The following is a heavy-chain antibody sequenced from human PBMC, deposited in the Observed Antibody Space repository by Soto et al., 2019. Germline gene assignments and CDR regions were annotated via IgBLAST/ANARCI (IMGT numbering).Heavy chain of an antibody. J-gene: IGHJ4*02. CDR2: ISSSSSTI. D-gene: IGHD3-10*01. CDR1: GFTFSSYS. CDR3: ARGPYYGSGSYYMS. Sequence: EVQLVESGGGLVQPGGSLRLSCAASGFTFSSYSMNWVRQAPGKGLEWVSYISSSSSTIYYADSVKGRFTISRDNAKNSLYLQMKSLRAEDTAVYYCARGPYYGSGSYYMSWGQGTLVTVSS. V-gene: IGHV3-48*01.